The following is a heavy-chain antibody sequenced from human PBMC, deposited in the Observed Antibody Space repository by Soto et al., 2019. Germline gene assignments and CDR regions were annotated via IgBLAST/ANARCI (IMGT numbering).Heavy chain of an antibody. J-gene: IGHJ5*02. D-gene: IGHD2-21*02. CDR1: GGSISSSSYY. CDR3: AGLDVVWSKYCGGDCQQSWFDP. CDR2: IYYSGST. Sequence: SETLSLTCTVSGGSISSSSYYWGWIRQPPGKGLEWIGSIYYSGSTYYNPSLKSRVTISVDTSKNQFSLKLSSVTAADTAVYYCAGLDVVWSKYCGGDCQQSWFDPWGQGTLVTVSS. V-gene: IGHV4-39*01.